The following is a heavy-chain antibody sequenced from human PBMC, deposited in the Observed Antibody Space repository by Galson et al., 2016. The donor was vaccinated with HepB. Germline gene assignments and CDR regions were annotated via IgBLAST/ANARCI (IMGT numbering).Heavy chain of an antibody. CDR1: GGSISSGGYY. J-gene: IGHJ4*02. CDR2: FYYTGKT. Sequence: TLSLTCTVSGGSISSGGYYWSWIRQHPGKGLEWIGFFYYTGKTYYNPALKSRITISRDTSKVQFSLRLTSVTDADTAMYYCARGRGWDDVVDHFDYWGQGTLVTVSS. V-gene: IGHV4-31*03. D-gene: IGHD1-1*01. CDR3: ARGRGWDDVVDHFDY.